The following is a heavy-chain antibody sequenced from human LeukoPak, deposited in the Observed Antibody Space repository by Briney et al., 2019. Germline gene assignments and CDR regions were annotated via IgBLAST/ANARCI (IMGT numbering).Heavy chain of an antibody. CDR2: INHSGST. J-gene: IGHJ6*03. CDR3: ARQNLLLRYFDWLYMDV. CDR1: GGSFSGYY. V-gene: IGHV4-34*01. D-gene: IGHD3-9*01. Sequence: PSETLSLTCAVYGGSFSGYYWSWIRQPPGKGLEWIGEINHSGSTNYNPSLKSRVTISVDTSKNQFSLKLSSVTAADTAVYYCARQNLLLRYFDWLYMDVWGKGTTVTISS.